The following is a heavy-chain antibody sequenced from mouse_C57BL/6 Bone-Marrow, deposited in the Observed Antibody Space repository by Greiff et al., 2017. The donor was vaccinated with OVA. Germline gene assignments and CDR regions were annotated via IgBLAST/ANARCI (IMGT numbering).Heavy chain of an antibody. CDR1: GFNIKDYY. CDR2: IDPEDGET. CDR3: ARSSSPYYYAMDY. Sequence: VHVKQSGAELVKPGASVKLSCTASGFNIKDYYMHWVKQRTEQGLAWIGRIDPEDGETKYAPKFQGKATITADTSSNTAYLQLSSLTSEDTAVYYCARSSSPYYYAMDYWGQGTSVTVSS. J-gene: IGHJ4*01. D-gene: IGHD1-1*01. V-gene: IGHV14-2*01.